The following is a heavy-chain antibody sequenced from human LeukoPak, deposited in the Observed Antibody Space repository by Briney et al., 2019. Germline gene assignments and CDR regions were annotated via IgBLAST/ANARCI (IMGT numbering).Heavy chain of an antibody. CDR3: ARGPYSYDSSGAFDI. V-gene: IGHV4-61*02. J-gene: IGHJ3*02. D-gene: IGHD3-22*01. CDR1: GDSISSGDYY. Sequence: PSQTLSLTCTVSGDSISSGDYYWSWIRQPAGKGLEWIGRISSSGSTNYNSSLKSRVTISVDTSKNQFSLKLSSVTAADTAVYFCARGPYSYDSSGAFDIWGQGTMVTVSS. CDR2: ISSSGST.